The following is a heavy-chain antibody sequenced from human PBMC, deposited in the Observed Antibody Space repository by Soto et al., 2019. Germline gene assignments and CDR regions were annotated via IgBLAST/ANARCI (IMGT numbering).Heavy chain of an antibody. V-gene: IGHV4-39*01. Sequence: QLQLQESGPGLVKPSETLSLTCTVSGGSISSSSYYCGWIRQPPGKGLEWIGRIFYSGSTYYNPSPKSRLTIAVATSKKQVSLKLSSVTAADTAVYYCARHLTYCSAGSGSSDFPYYGMDVWGQGTTVTVSS. J-gene: IGHJ6*02. CDR1: GGSISSSSYY. D-gene: IGHD2-15*01. CDR3: ARHLTYCSAGSGSSDFPYYGMDV. CDR2: IFYSGST.